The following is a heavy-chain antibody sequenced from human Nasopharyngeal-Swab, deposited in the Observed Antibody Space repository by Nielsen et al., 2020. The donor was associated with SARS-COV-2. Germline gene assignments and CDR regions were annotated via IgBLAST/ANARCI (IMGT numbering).Heavy chain of an antibody. Sequence: GESLKISCAASGFTFSSYSMNWVRQAPGKGLEWVSYISSSSSTIYYADSVKGRFIISRDNAKNSLYLQMNSLRAEDTAVYYCARDYEQQLTPLDYWGQGTLVTVSS. J-gene: IGHJ4*02. CDR3: ARDYEQQLTPLDY. CDR2: ISSSSSTI. V-gene: IGHV3-48*01. CDR1: GFTFSSYS. D-gene: IGHD6-13*01.